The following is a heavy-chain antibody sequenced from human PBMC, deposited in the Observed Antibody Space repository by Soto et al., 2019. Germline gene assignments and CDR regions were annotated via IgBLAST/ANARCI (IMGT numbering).Heavy chain of an antibody. CDR1: GGSISSGGYY. CDR2: IYYSGST. CDR3: ARDYGGYEPVIDY. V-gene: IGHV4-31*03. Sequence: QVQLQESGPGLVKPSQTLSLTCTVSGGSISSGGYYWSWIRQHPGKGLEWIGYIYYSGSTYYNPSLQSRVTISVDTSKNQFSLKMRSVTAADTAVYYCARDYGGYEPVIDYWGQGTLVTVSS. D-gene: IGHD5-12*01. J-gene: IGHJ4*02.